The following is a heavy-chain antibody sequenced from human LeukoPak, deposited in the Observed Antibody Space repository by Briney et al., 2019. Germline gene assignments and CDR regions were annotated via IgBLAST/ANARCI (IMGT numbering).Heavy chain of an antibody. CDR3: ANINYELLSSFDY. CDR1: GFTFSSYG. J-gene: IGHJ4*02. D-gene: IGHD2/OR15-2a*01. Sequence: GGSLRLSCAASGFTFSSYGMHWVRQAPGKGLEGVAFIRYDGSNKYYADSVKGRFTISRDNSKNTLYLQMNSLRAEDTAVYYCANINYELLSSFDYWGQGTLVTVSS. V-gene: IGHV3-30*02. CDR2: IRYDGSNK.